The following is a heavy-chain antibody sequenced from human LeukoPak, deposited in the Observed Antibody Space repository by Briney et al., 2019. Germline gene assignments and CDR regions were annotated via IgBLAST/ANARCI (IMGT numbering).Heavy chain of an antibody. CDR2: IYSGGST. CDR1: GFTVSSNY. J-gene: IGHJ6*03. CDR3: AREDSGSYGHYYYMDV. Sequence: GGFLRLSCAASGFTVSSNYMSWVRQAPGKGLEWVSVIYSGGSTYYADSVKGRFTISRDNSKNTLYLQMNSLRAEDTAVYYCAREDSGSYGHYYYMDVWGKGTTVTVSS. V-gene: IGHV3-66*02. D-gene: IGHD1-26*01.